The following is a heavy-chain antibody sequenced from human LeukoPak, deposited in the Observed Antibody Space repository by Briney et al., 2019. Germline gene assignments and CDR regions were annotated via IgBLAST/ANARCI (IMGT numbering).Heavy chain of an antibody. Sequence: SVKVSCKASGGTFSSYTISWVRQAPGQGLEWMGRIIPILGIANYAQKFQGRVTITADKSTSTAYMELSSLRSEDTAVYYCARSVGYRVVPAAMGYFDLWGRGTLVTVSS. CDR3: ARSVGYRVVPAAMGYFDL. CDR2: IIPILGIA. CDR1: GGTFSSYT. D-gene: IGHD2-2*01. J-gene: IGHJ2*01. V-gene: IGHV1-69*02.